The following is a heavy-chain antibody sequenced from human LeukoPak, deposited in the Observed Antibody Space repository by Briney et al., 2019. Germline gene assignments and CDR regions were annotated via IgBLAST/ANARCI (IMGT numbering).Heavy chain of an antibody. D-gene: IGHD6-13*01. CDR1: GGTFSSYA. J-gene: IGHJ4*02. V-gene: IGHV1-69*13. Sequence: SVKVSCKASGGTFSSYAISWVRQAPGQGLEWMGGIIPIFGTANYAQKFQGRVTITADGSTSTAYMELSSLRSEDTAVYYCARSSSWLYYFDYWGQGTLVTVSS. CDR3: ARSSSWLYYFDY. CDR2: IIPIFGTA.